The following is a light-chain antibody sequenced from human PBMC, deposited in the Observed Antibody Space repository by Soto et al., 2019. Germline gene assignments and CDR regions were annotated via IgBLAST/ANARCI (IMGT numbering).Light chain of an antibody. CDR1: QSISTN. V-gene: IGKV1-39*01. CDR3: QQTYSIPPLN. CDR2: AAS. Sequence: DIEMTQSPSSLSASVGDRVTITCRASQSISTNLNWYQEKSGKAPKLLIYAASFLKSGVPSRFSGSGSGTDFTLTIRSLQPEDSATYYCQQTYSIPPLNCGQGKRRAIK. J-gene: IGKJ5*01.